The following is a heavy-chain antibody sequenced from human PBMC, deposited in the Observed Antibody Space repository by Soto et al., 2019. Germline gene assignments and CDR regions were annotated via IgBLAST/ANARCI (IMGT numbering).Heavy chain of an antibody. CDR2: IHYSGRT. Sequence: SETLSLTCSVSNGSISGFYWTWIRQPPGKILEWIGYIHYSGRTDYNPSLTSRATMSVDTSKNQFSLNLKSITAADTAVYYCVRVGVGIGNHFDAGVRGSLVTVSS. V-gene: IGHV4-59*12. D-gene: IGHD1-26*01. CDR1: NGSISGFY. J-gene: IGHJ4*02. CDR3: VRVGVGIGNHFDA.